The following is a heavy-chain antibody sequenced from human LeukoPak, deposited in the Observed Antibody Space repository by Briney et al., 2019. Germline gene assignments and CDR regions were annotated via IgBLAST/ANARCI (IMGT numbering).Heavy chain of an antibody. D-gene: IGHD3-10*01. Sequence: SETLSLTCTVSGGSISSYYWSWIRQPPGKGLEWIGYIYYSGSTNYNPSLKSRVTISVDTSKNQFSLELSSVTAADTAVYYCARYHYGSGSYGGYFDYWGQGTLVTVSS. CDR1: GGSISSYY. V-gene: IGHV4-59*01. J-gene: IGHJ4*02. CDR2: IYYSGST. CDR3: ARYHYGSGSYGGYFDY.